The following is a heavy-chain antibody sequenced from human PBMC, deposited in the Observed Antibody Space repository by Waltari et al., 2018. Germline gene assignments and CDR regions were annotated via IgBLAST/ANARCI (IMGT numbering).Heavy chain of an antibody. J-gene: IGHJ4*02. CDR1: GFTFSNYW. CDR3: TRGEINYSRFDY. Sequence: EVQLVESGGDLVQPGGSLSLSCAASGFTFSNYWMHWFRQAPGKGLAWVSRINVDGSSTVYANSVAGRFTISRDNAKNTVYLEMSGLRAEDTAVYYCTRGEINYSRFDYWGQGSLVTVSS. V-gene: IGHV3-74*01. CDR2: INVDGSST. D-gene: IGHD4-4*01.